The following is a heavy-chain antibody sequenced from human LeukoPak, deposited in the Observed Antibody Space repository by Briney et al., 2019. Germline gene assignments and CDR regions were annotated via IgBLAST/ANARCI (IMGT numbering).Heavy chain of an antibody. CDR3: AREDSHAFDI. V-gene: IGHV3-21*01. CDR1: GFTFSSYS. J-gene: IGHJ3*02. CDR2: ISSSSSYI. Sequence: GGSLRLSCAASGFTFSSYSMNWVRQAPGKGLEWVSSISSSSSYIYYADSVKGRFTISIDNAKNSLYLQMNSLRAEDTAVYYCAREDSHAFDIWGQGTMVTVSS. D-gene: IGHD2-15*01.